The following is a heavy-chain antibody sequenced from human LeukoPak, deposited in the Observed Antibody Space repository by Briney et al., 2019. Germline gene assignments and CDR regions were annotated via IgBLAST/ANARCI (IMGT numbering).Heavy chain of an antibody. V-gene: IGHV3-48*02. CDR2: VSSSRTL. D-gene: IGHD3-10*01. J-gene: IGHJ4*02. Sequence: PGGPLRLSCAASGFTFSTYSMNWVRKAPGKGLEWVSYVSSSRTLYYAGSVKGRFAISRGNAKNSLYLQMDSLRDEDTAVCCCAGGSASRGIDYWGQGTLVTVSS. CDR1: GFTFSTYS. CDR3: AGGSASRGIDY.